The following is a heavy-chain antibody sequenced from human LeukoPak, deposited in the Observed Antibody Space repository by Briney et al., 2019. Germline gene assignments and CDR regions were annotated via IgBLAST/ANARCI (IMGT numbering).Heavy chain of an antibody. CDR1: GGSISSYY. J-gene: IGHJ4*02. Sequence: SETLSLTCTVSGGSISSYYWSWIRQPPGKGLEWIGYIYYSGSTNYNPSLKSRVTISVDTSKNQFSLKLSSVTAADTAVYYCARDGGQWLRGSSFDYWGQGTLVTVSS. CDR2: IYYSGST. CDR3: ARDGGQWLRGSSFDY. D-gene: IGHD5-12*01. V-gene: IGHV4-59*01.